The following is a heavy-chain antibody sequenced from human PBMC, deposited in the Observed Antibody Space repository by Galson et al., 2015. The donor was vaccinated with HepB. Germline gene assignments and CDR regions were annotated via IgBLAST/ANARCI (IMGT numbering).Heavy chain of an antibody. Sequence: SLRLSCAASGFTFSSYSMNWVRQAPGKGLEWVSSISSSSSYIYYADSVKGRFTISRDNAKNSLYLQMNSLRAEDTAVYYCARRGETDRYYDILTGGYYFDYWGQGTLVTVSS. CDR3: ARRGETDRYYDILTGGYYFDY. CDR2: ISSSSSYI. CDR1: GFTFSSYS. J-gene: IGHJ4*02. D-gene: IGHD3-9*01. V-gene: IGHV3-21*01.